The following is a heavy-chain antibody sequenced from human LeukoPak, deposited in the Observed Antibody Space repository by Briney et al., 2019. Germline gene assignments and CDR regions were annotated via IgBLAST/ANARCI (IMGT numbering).Heavy chain of an antibody. CDR1: GGTFSSYA. D-gene: IGHD3-22*01. CDR3: ARDRSPYYYDSSGFDY. J-gene: IGHJ4*02. Sequence: ASVKVSCKASGGTFSSYAISWVRQAPGQGLEWMGRIIPILGIANYAQKFQGRVTITADKSTNTAYMELSSLRSEDTAVYYCARDRSPYYYDSSGFDYWGQGTLVTVSS. CDR2: IIPILGIA. V-gene: IGHV1-69*04.